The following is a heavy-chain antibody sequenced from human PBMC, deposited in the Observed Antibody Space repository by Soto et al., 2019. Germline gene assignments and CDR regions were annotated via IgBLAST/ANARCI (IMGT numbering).Heavy chain of an antibody. CDR2: IDPSDSYT. CDR1: GYSFTSYW. CDR3: ARRFIVVVPAAMGGMDV. Sequence: GEPLKISCKGSGYSFTSYWISWVRQMPGKGLEWMGRIDPSDSYTNYSPSFQGHVTISADKSISTAYLQWSSLKASDTAMYYCARRFIVVVPAAMGGMDVWGQGTTVTVLL. J-gene: IGHJ6*02. D-gene: IGHD2-2*01. V-gene: IGHV5-10-1*01.